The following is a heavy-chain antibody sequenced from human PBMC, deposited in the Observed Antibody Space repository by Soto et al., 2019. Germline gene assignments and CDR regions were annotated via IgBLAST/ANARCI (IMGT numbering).Heavy chain of an antibody. D-gene: IGHD5-18*01. J-gene: IGHJ4*02. CDR1: GGTFGSHG. CDR3: ARGAMAKFDY. CDR2: FIAMLGTP. Sequence: ASVKVSCKASGGTFGSHGVAWVRQAPGQGLEWMGGFIAMLGTPTYAKKVQGRATITADESLTSSYLELRSLRSEDTAVYFCARGAMAKFDYWGQGTVVTVSS. V-gene: IGHV1-69*13.